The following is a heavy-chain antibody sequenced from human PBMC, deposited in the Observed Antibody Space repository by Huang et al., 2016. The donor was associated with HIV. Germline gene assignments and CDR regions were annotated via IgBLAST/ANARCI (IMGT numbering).Heavy chain of an antibody. Sequence: QVQLQESGPGLVKPSESLSLTCSVSGDSISSYYWSWIRQPPGKGLEWIGYIYYRGSTNYNPSRKSRLTISMDTSKNQFSLKLTSVTAADTAIYFCARRGVATNYFDHWGQGALVIVSS. J-gene: IGHJ4*02. CDR3: ARRGVATNYFDH. CDR2: IYYRGST. D-gene: IGHD3-10*01. CDR1: GDSISSYY. V-gene: IGHV4-59*01.